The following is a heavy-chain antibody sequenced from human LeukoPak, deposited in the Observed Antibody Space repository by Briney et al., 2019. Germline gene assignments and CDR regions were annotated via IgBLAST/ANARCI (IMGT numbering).Heavy chain of an antibody. CDR3: ARSVYNWNGVNWFDP. V-gene: IGHV1-2*02. CDR1: GYTFTGYY. D-gene: IGHD1-1*01. Sequence: ASVKVSCKASGYTFTGYYMHWVRQAPGQGLEWMGWINPNSGGTNYAQKFQGRVTVTRDTSISTAYMELSRLRSDDTAVYYCARSVYNWNGVNWFDPWGQGTLVTVSS. J-gene: IGHJ5*02. CDR2: INPNSGGT.